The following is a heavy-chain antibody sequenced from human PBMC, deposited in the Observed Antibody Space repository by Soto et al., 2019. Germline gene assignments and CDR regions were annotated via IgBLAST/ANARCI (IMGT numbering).Heavy chain of an antibody. CDR3: ARDRLNDYGDSIFDY. CDR1: GFTFSSYS. Sequence: GGSLRLSCAASGFTFSSYSMNWVRQAPGKGLEWVSYISSSSIIYDADSVKGRFTISRDNAKNSLYLQMNSLRDEDTAVYYCARDRLNDYGDSIFDYWGQGTLVTVSS. J-gene: IGHJ4*02. CDR2: ISSSSII. V-gene: IGHV3-48*02. D-gene: IGHD4-17*01.